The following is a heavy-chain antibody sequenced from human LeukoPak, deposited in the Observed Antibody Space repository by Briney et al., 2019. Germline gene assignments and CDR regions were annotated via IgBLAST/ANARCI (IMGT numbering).Heavy chain of an antibody. J-gene: IGHJ4*02. CDR1: GFTFSSYW. D-gene: IGHD3-10*01. V-gene: IGHV3-7*03. Sequence: SGGSLRLSCAASGFTFSSYWMSWVRQAPGKGLEWVANIKQDGSEKYYVDSVKGRFTISRDNAKNSLYLQMNSLRAEDTAVYHCARDYTGLLWFGELWYYFDYWGQGTLVAVSS. CDR2: IKQDGSEK. CDR3: ARDYTGLLWFGELWYYFDY.